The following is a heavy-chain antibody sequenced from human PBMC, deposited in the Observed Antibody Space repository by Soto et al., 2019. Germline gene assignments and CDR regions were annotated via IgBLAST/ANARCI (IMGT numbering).Heavy chain of an antibody. J-gene: IGHJ5*02. CDR1: GYTFTSYG. V-gene: IGHV1-18*04. CDR2: ISAYNGNT. Sequence: ASVKVSCKASGYTFTSYGISWVRQAPGQGLEWMGWISAYNGNTNYAQKLQGRVTMTTDTSTSTAYMELRSLRSDDTAVYYCARVGRDIVVVPAAIGWFDPWGQGTLVTVS. CDR3: ARVGRDIVVVPAAIGWFDP. D-gene: IGHD2-2*01.